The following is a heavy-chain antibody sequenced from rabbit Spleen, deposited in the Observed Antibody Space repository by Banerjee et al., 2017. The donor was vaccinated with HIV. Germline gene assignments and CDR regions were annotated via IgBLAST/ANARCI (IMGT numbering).Heavy chain of an antibody. CDR3: ARDTGTSFSTYGMDL. D-gene: IGHD8-1*01. Sequence: QSLEESGGDLVKPGASLTLTCTASGFSFSSGYYMCWVRQAPGKGLEWIACIYAGSGGSTYSATWAKGRFTVSKTSSTTVTLQMTSLTAADTATYFCARDTGTSFSTYGMDLWGPGTLVTVS. J-gene: IGHJ6*01. CDR1: GFSFSSGYY. CDR2: IYAGSGGST. V-gene: IGHV1S40*01.